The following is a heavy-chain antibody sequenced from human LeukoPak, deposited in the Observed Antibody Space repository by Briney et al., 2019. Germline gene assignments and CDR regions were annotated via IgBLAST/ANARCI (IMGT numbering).Heavy chain of an antibody. J-gene: IGHJ4*02. Sequence: GGSLRLSCAASGFRFSSYEMNWVRQAPGRGLEWVSYIGNTGRTIYYVDSVKGRFTVSRDNAKNSLYLQMNSLRAEDTAIYYCVRGDRYFFDYWGQGTLVTV. V-gene: IGHV3-48*03. CDR3: VRGDRYFFDY. CDR2: IGNTGRTI. CDR1: GFRFSSYE. D-gene: IGHD1-14*01.